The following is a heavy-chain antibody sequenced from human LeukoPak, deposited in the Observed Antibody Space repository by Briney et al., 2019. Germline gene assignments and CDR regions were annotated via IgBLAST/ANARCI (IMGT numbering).Heavy chain of an antibody. D-gene: IGHD3-3*02. CDR1: GASVSAYY. CDR3: VQVRLAGLFDP. CDR2: IHYSGST. V-gene: IGHV4-59*02. Sequence: SETLSLTCTVSGASVSAYYWTWIRQPPGKRLEWLGYIHYSGSTNYNPSLNSRVTMSLDASKNQFSLKLSSVSAADTAVYYCVQVRLAGLFDPWGQGTLVTVSP. J-gene: IGHJ5*02.